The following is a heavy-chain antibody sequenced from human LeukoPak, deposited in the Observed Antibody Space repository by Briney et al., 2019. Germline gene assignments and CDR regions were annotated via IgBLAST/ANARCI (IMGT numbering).Heavy chain of an antibody. V-gene: IGHV3-7*03. J-gene: IGHJ6*02. CDR3: ARGGGLDV. D-gene: IGHD3-16*01. CDR1: GFTFSSYW. Sequence: GGSLRLSCAVSGFTFSSYWMHWVRQAPGKGLEWVASINPSGSVKYYVNSVKGRFTISRDNAKNSLYLQMSNLRAEDTAVYFCARGGGLDVWGQGATVTVSS. CDR2: INPSGSVK.